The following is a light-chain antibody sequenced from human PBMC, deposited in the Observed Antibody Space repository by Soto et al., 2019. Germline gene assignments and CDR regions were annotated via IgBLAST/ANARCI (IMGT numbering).Light chain of an antibody. Sequence: LVLTQSPSASASLGASVKLTCTLSSGHSNYAIAWHQQQPEKGPRFLMKINRDGSHSRGDDIPDRFSGSISGAERYLTISSLQPEDEADYYCQTWGPGIRVFGGGTKLTVL. V-gene: IGLV4-69*01. J-gene: IGLJ3*02. CDR2: INRDGSH. CDR3: QTWGPGIRV. CDR1: SGHSNYA.